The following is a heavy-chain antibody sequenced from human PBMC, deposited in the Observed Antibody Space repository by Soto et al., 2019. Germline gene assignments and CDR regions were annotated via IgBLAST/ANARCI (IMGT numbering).Heavy chain of an antibody. CDR1: GFTFSSYS. CDR2: ISSSSSYI. V-gene: IGHV3-21*01. Sequence: EVQLVESGGGLVKPGGSLRLSCAASGFTFSSYSMNWVRQAPGKGLEWVSSISSSSSYIYYADSVKGRLTISRESAKNSLYLQMHSLRAEDTAVYYCARYGSSWYVDGLYGWGQGITVTVAS. D-gene: IGHD6-13*01. J-gene: IGHJ6*02. CDR3: ARYGSSWYVDGLYG.